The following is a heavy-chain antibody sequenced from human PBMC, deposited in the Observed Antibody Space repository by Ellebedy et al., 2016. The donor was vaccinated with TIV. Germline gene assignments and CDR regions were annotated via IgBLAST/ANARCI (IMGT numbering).Heavy chain of an antibody. CDR3: AAGSGYVIEH. D-gene: IGHD3-22*01. Sequence: GGSLRLXCAASGFTFSTYGMNWVRQAPGKGLEWVANIKQDGSEQHYVDSVKGRFTISRDNAQNSIYLHMDSLRAEDTAVYYCAAGSGYVIEHWGQGTLVTVSS. V-gene: IGHV3-7*03. CDR2: IKQDGSEQ. J-gene: IGHJ1*01. CDR1: GFTFSTYG.